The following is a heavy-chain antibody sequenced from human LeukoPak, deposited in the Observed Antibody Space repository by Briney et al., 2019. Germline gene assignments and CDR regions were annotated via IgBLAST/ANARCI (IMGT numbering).Heavy chain of an antibody. CDR1: GGSISSYY. D-gene: IGHD6-6*01. CDR3: ARGYSSSSLRIFDY. CDR2: IYYSGST. V-gene: IGHV4-59*01. J-gene: IGHJ4*02. Sequence: SETLSLTCTVSGGSISSYYWSWIRQPPGKGLEWIGYIYYSGSTNYNPSLKSRVTISVDTSKNQFSLKLSSVTAADTAVYYCARGYSSSSLRIFDYWGQGTLVTVSS.